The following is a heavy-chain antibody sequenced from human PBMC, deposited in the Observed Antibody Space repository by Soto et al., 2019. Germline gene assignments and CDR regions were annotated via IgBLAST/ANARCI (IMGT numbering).Heavy chain of an antibody. V-gene: IGHV1-3*01. CDR3: ARDSSSSWVWFDP. CDR2: INAGNGNT. CDR1: GYTFTSYA. J-gene: IGHJ5*02. D-gene: IGHD6-6*01. Sequence: ASLKVSCKASGYTFTSYAMHWVRQAPGQRLEWMGWINAGNGNTKYSQKFQGRVTITRDTSASTAYMELSSLRSEDTAVYYCARDSSSSWVWFDPWGQRTLVTVSS.